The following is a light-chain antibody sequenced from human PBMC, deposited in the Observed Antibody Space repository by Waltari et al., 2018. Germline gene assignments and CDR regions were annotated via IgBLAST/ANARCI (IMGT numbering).Light chain of an antibody. Sequence: ETVLTQSPGTLSLSPGEGATLSCRASQSVGRSLVWCQQKPGRAPRLLIYGASIRATGIPDRFTGSGSGTDFSLTISRLEPEDSAVYYCQMYVRLPVTFGQGTKVEI. V-gene: IGKV3-20*01. J-gene: IGKJ1*01. CDR1: QSVGRS. CDR3: QMYVRLPVT. CDR2: GAS.